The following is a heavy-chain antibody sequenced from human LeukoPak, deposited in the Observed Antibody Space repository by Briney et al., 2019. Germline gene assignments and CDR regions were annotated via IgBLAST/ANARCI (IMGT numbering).Heavy chain of an antibody. V-gene: IGHV1-18*01. J-gene: IGHJ6*02. CDR3: ARDDWNSDGMDV. Sequence: ASVTVSCTASGYTFTSYGINWVRQAPGQGLEWMGWISAYNGNTNYAQKLQGRVTMTTDTSTSTAYMELRSLRSDDTAVYYCARDDWNSDGMDVWGQGTTVTDSS. CDR1: GYTFTSYG. CDR2: ISAYNGNT. D-gene: IGHD1-7*01.